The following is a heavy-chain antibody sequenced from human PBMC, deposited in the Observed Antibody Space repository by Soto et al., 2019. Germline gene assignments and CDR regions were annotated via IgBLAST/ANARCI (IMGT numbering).Heavy chain of an antibody. CDR2: INHSGST. CDR3: ARAMAVWAERYYYYGMDV. Sequence: PSETLSLTCAVYGGSFSGYYLSWIRQPPGKGLEWIGEINHSGSTNYNPSLKSRVTISVDTSKNQFSLKLSSVTAADTAVYYCARAMAVWAERYYYYGMDVWGQGTTVTVYS. CDR1: GGSFSGYY. J-gene: IGHJ6*02. D-gene: IGHD1-1*01. V-gene: IGHV4-34*01.